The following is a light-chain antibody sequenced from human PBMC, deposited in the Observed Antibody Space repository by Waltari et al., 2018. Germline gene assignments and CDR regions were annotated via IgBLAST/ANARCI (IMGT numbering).Light chain of an antibody. V-gene: IGKV3-20*01. J-gene: IGKJ4*01. CDR2: AAS. Sequence: EIVLTQSPHTLSFSPGERTTLSCRASQWVTSSYLAWYQQKPGQAPRLLIYAASARATGIPDRFSGSGSGTDFTLTISRLEPEDFAVYFCQQYGSSLVTFGGGTEVEIK. CDR3: QQYGSSLVT. CDR1: QWVTSSY.